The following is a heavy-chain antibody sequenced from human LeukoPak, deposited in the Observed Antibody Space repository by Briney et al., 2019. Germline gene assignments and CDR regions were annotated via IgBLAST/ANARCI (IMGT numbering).Heavy chain of an antibody. Sequence: PSETLSLTCTVSGVSISSSNSYWGWIRQPPGKGLEWIGEINHSGSTNYNPSLKSRVTISVDTSKNQFSLKLSSVTAADTAVYYCARHFEAAAGRNSWLDPWGQGTLVTVSS. CDR2: INHSGST. CDR3: ARHFEAAAGRNSWLDP. CDR1: GVSISSSNSY. D-gene: IGHD6-13*01. V-gene: IGHV4-39*01. J-gene: IGHJ5*02.